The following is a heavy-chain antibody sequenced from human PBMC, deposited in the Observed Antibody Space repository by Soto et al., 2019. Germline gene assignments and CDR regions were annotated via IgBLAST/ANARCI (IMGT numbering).Heavy chain of an antibody. J-gene: IGHJ5*02. CDR1: GGSFSGYY. V-gene: IGHV4-34*01. CDR3: ARRTVVVPATLPGWFDP. Sequence: QVQLQQWGAGLLKPSETLSLTCAVYGGSFSGYYWSWIRQPPGKGLEWIGEINHSGSTNYNPSLKSRVTISVDTSNNQFSLKLSSVTAADTAVYYCARRTVVVPATLPGWFDPWGQGTLVTVSS. CDR2: INHSGST. D-gene: IGHD2-2*01.